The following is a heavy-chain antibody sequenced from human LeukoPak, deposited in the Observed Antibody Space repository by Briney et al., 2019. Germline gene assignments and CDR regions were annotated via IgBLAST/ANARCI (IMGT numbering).Heavy chain of an antibody. CDR1: GYTFTSYY. D-gene: IGHD3-22*01. J-gene: IGHJ4*02. Sequence: ASVKVSFKASGYTFTSYYMHWVRQAPGQGLEWMGIIDPSGGSTSYAQKFQGRVTMTRDTSTSTVYMELSSLRSEDTAVYYCARTYYYDSSGYRFVSGGQGTLVTVSS. CDR2: IDPSGGST. CDR3: ARTYYYDSSGYRFVS. V-gene: IGHV1-46*01.